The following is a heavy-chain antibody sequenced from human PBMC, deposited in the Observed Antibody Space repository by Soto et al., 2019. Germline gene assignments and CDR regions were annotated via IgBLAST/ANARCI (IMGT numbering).Heavy chain of an antibody. CDR3: ARELQGLYYFDY. D-gene: IGHD2-15*01. J-gene: IGHJ4*02. V-gene: IGHV1-3*01. CDR2: INAGNGNT. Sequence: ASVKVSCKASGYTFISYAVHWVRQAPGQRLEWMGWINAGNGNTKYSQKFQGRVTITRDTSASTAYMELTSLRSEDTAVYYCARELQGLYYFDYWGQGTLVTVSS. CDR1: GYTFISYA.